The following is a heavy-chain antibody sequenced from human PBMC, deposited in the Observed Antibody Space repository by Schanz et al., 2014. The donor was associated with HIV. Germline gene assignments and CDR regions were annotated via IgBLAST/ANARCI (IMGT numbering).Heavy chain of an antibody. CDR1: GSTFSGYY. CDR3: ARDRGSISWMGRAFDI. CDR2: MNPNSGVT. D-gene: IGHD2-2*01. V-gene: IGHV1-2*02. J-gene: IGHJ3*02. Sequence: QVPLVQSGAEVKKPGASVKVSCKASGSTFSGYYIHWVRQAPGQGLEWMGWMNPNSGVTEDAQKFQGRVTMTRDTSISTAYMEVSRLRSDDTAVYYCARDRGSISWMGRAFDIWGQGTMVTVSS.